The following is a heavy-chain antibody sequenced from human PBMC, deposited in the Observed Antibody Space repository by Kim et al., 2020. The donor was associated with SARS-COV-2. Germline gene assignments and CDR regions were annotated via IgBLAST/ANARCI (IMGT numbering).Heavy chain of an antibody. CDR3: AKDQRWNYAGWFDP. V-gene: IGHV3-33*06. J-gene: IGHJ5*02. D-gene: IGHD1-7*01. Sequence: ADSVKGRFTISRDNSKNTRYLQMNSLRAEDTAVYYCAKDQRWNYAGWFDPWGQGTLVTVSS.